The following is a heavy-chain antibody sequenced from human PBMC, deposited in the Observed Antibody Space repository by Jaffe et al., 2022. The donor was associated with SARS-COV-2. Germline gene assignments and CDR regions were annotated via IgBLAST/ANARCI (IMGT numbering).Heavy chain of an antibody. Sequence: QVQLQQSGPGLVKPSQTLSLTCAISGDSVSSNNAAWNWIRQSPSRGLEWLGKTYYRSKWYDYYAVSVKGRITINPDTSKNRFSLQLNSVTPEDTAVYYCARTYSTSLTQGMDVWGQGTTVTVSS. J-gene: IGHJ6*02. CDR3: ARTYSTSLTQGMDV. CDR1: GDSVSSNNAA. CDR2: TYYRSKWYD. V-gene: IGHV6-1*01. D-gene: IGHD6-13*01.